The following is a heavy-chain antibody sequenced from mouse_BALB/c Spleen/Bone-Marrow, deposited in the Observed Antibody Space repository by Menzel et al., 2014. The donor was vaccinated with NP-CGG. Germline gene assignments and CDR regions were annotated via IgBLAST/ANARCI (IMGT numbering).Heavy chain of an antibody. CDR2: IYPGDGDT. CDR1: GYAFSSYW. CDR3: ARETYGNAWFAY. J-gene: IGHJ3*01. D-gene: IGHD2-1*01. V-gene: IGHV1-80*01. Sequence: VKLVESGAELVRPGSSVKISCKASGYAFSSYWMNWVKQRPGQGLEWIGQIYPGDGDTYYNGKFKGKATLTADNSSSTAYMQLSSLTSEDSAVYFCARETYGNAWFAYWGQGTLVTVSA.